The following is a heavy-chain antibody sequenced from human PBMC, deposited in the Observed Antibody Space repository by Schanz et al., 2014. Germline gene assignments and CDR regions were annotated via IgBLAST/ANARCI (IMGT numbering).Heavy chain of an antibody. Sequence: EVQLVESGGGWVQPGGSLRLSCAASGFTFSDYSMNWVRQAPGKGPEWVSYIRSSSTPIYYADSVKGRFTISRDNSKNTLYLQMNSLRPEDTAVYYCARKVVATIGGYYDNWGQGTLVIVSS. CDR3: ARKVVATIGGYYDN. CDR2: IRSSSTPI. D-gene: IGHD5-12*01. V-gene: IGHV3-48*01. J-gene: IGHJ4*02. CDR1: GFTFSDYS.